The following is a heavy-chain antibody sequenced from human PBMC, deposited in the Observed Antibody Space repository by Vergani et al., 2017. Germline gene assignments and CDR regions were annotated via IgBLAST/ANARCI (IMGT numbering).Heavy chain of an antibody. CDR3: AKDGRENSDYGYFDY. D-gene: IGHD4-17*01. J-gene: IGHJ4*02. Sequence: QVQLVQSGAEVKKPGSSVKVSCKASGGTFRSYAISWVRQAPGQGLEWMGGIIPIFGTANYAQNFQGRVTMTADESTSTAYMELSSLRSEDTAVYYCAKDGRENSDYGYFDYWGQGTLVTVSS. CDR1: GGTFRSYA. V-gene: IGHV1-69*01. CDR2: IIPIFGTA.